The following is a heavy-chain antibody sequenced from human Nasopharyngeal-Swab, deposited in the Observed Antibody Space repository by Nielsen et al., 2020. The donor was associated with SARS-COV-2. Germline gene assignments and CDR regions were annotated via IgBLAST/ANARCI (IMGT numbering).Heavy chain of an antibody. J-gene: IGHJ4*02. CDR2: INAGNGNT. CDR3: ARDRSIAVAGGNFDY. CDR1: GYTFTSYA. Sequence: GESLKISCAASGYTFTSYAMHWVRQAPGQRLEWMGWINAGNGNTKYSQKFQGRVTITRDTSASTAYMELSSLRSEDTAVYYCARDRSIAVAGGNFDYWGQGTLVTVSS. V-gene: IGHV1-3*01. D-gene: IGHD6-19*01.